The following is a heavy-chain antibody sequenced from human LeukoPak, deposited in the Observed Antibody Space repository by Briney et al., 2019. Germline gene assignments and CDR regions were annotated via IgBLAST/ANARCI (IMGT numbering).Heavy chain of an antibody. V-gene: IGHV1-18*01. CDR2: ISSYNGDT. D-gene: IGHD4-23*01. Sequence: ASVKVSCKASVYTFTNYGITWVRQAPGQGLEWMGWISSYNGDTKYAQKVQGRVTVTTDTSTSTAYMELRSLSLDDTAVYYCARGDYGGGFDYWGQGTLVTVSS. J-gene: IGHJ4*02. CDR1: VYTFTNYG. CDR3: ARGDYGGGFDY.